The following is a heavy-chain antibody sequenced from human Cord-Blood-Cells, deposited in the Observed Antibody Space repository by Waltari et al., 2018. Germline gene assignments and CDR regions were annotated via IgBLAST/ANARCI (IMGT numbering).Heavy chain of an antibody. CDR2: IYYSGST. J-gene: IGHJ3*02. CDR3: ARPIYSSSSRNAFDI. Sequence: QLQLQESGPGLVKPSETLSLTCTVSGGSISSSSYYWGWIRQPPGKGLEWIGSIYYSGSTYYNPSLKSRVTISVDTSKNQFSLKLSSVTAADTAVYYCARPIYSSSSRNAFDIWGQGTMVTVSS. D-gene: IGHD6-6*01. V-gene: IGHV4-39*01. CDR1: GGSISSSSYY.